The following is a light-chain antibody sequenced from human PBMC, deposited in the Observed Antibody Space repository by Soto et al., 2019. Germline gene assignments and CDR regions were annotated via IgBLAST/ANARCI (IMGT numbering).Light chain of an antibody. Sequence: DIQMIQSPSTLSASVGDRVTITCRASQSISSWLAWYQQKPGKAPKLLIYKASSLESGVPSRFSGSGSGTEFTLTISSLQPDDFATYYCQQYNSYCTFGQGTKVDIK. CDR2: KAS. CDR3: QQYNSYCT. J-gene: IGKJ1*01. CDR1: QSISSW. V-gene: IGKV1-5*03.